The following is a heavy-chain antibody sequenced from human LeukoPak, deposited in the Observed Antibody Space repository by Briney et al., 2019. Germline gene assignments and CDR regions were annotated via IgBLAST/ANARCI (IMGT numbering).Heavy chain of an antibody. CDR3: ASGSVHGSGSYSLDY. J-gene: IGHJ4*02. Sequence: GASVKVSCKASGGTFSSYAISWVRQAPGQGLEWMGGIIPIFGTANYAQKSQGRVTITADESTSTAYMELSSLRSEDTAVYYCASGSVHGSGSYSLDYWGQGTLVTVSS. D-gene: IGHD3-10*01. CDR2: IIPIFGTA. CDR1: GGTFSSYA. V-gene: IGHV1-69*13.